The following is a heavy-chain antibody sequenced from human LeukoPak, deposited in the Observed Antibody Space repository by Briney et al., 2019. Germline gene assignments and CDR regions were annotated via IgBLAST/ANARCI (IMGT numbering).Heavy chain of an antibody. Sequence: GGSLRLSCAASGFTFSSYLMHWVRQAPGKGLVWVSRINSDGSSTSYADSVKGRFTISRDNAKNTLYLQMNSLRAEDTAVYYCARDREYYDFWSGYYTYYGMDVWGQGTTVTVSS. CDR3: ARDREYYDFWSGYYTYYGMDV. J-gene: IGHJ6*02. D-gene: IGHD3-3*01. V-gene: IGHV3-74*01. CDR2: INSDGSST. CDR1: GFTFSSYL.